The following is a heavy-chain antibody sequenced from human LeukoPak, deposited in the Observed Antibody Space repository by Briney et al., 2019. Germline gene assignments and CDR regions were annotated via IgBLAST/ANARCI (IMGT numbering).Heavy chain of an antibody. CDR1: GFTFDDYA. J-gene: IGHJ4*02. CDR3: AKDIGYTSGQGMDS. V-gene: IGHV3-9*03. D-gene: IGHD6-19*01. Sequence: GGSLRLSCAASGFTFDDYAMQWVRQAPGKGLEWVSGISWNSGRSDYADSVKGRFTISRDNAKNSLFLQMNSLRSEDMALYYCAKDIGYTSGQGMDSCGQGTLVTVSS. CDR2: ISWNSGRS.